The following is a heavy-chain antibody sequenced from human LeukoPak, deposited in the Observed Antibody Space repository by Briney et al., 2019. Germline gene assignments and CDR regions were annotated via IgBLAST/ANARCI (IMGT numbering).Heavy chain of an antibody. CDR3: ARLPPNSSGWYKFAFDI. V-gene: IGHV5-51*01. Sequence: GESLKISCKGSGYSFTSYWIGWVRQMPGKGLEWMGIIYPGDSDTRYSPSFQGQVTISADKSISTAYLQWSSLKASDTAMYYCARLPPNSSGWYKFAFDIWGQGTMVAVSS. D-gene: IGHD6-19*01. CDR2: IYPGDSDT. CDR1: GYSFTSYW. J-gene: IGHJ3*02.